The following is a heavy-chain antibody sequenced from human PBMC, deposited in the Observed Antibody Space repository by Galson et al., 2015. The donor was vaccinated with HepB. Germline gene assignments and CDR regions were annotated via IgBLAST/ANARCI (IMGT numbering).Heavy chain of an antibody. CDR3: ARLIGYYDSSGHPIAKFDP. CDR2: IYYSGST. J-gene: IGHJ5*02. D-gene: IGHD3-22*01. CDR1: GGSISSYY. Sequence: ETLSLTCTVSGGSISSYYWSWIRQPPGKGLEWIGYIYYSGSTNYNPSLKSRVTISVDTSKNQFSLKLSSVTAADTAVYYCARLIGYYDSSGHPIAKFDPWGQGTLVTVSS. V-gene: IGHV4-59*08.